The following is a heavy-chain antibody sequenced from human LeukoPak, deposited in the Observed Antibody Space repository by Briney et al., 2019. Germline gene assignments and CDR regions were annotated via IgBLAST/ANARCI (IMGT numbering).Heavy chain of an antibody. CDR3: ARTCSGGSCYSYFDY. CDR1: AYTFTSYY. Sequence: ASVKVSCKASAYTFTSYYMHWVRQAPGQGLEWMGIINPSGDTTSYAQKFQGRVTMTRDTSTSTVYMELSSLRSEDTAVYYCARTCSGGSCYSYFDYWGQGTLVTVSS. J-gene: IGHJ4*02. V-gene: IGHV1-46*01. D-gene: IGHD2-15*01. CDR2: INPSGDTT.